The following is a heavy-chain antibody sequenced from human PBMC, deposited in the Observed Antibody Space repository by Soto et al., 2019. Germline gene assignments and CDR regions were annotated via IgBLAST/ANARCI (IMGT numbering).Heavy chain of an antibody. V-gene: IGHV3-30-3*01. J-gene: IGHJ4*02. CDR1: GFTFSSYA. CDR2: ISYDASNK. Sequence: QVQLVESGGGVVQPGRSLRLSCAASGFTFSSYAIHWVRQAPGKGLEWVAIISYDASNKYYADSVKGRFTISRDNSKNTLYLQMSSLRTEDTAVYYCARGNSSSSAAFDSWGQGTLVTVSS. CDR3: ARGNSSSSAAFDS. D-gene: IGHD6-13*01.